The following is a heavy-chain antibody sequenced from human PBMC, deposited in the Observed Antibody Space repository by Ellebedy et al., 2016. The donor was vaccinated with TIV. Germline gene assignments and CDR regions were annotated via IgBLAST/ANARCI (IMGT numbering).Heavy chain of an antibody. CDR3: ARGGGSRLSHSFDI. D-gene: IGHD3-10*01. V-gene: IGHV3-48*04. J-gene: IGHJ3*02. Sequence: GESLKISCAASGFAFNTYSMNWVRQAPGKGLEWVSYIGSIVNTIYYADSVKGRFTISRDNAKNSLYLQMNSLRAEDTAVYYCARGGGSRLSHSFDIWGQGTMVTVSS. CDR2: IGSIVNTI. CDR1: GFAFNTYS.